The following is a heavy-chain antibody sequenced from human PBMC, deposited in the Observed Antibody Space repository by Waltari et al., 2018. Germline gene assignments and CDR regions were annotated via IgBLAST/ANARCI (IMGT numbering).Heavy chain of an antibody. CDR2: IYWDDDK. V-gene: IGHV2-5*05. J-gene: IGHJ4*02. CDR3: ARINGYTDGEY. D-gene: IGHD5-18*01. Sequence: QITLKESGPPLVKPTQTLPLTCTLSGFSPHSLGVGVGWLRQPPGTALEWVADIYWDDDKRYGPSLKTRLAITKDTSKNQVVLTMSNMHPVDTATYFCARINGYTDGEYWGQGSLVTVSA. CDR1: GFSPHSLGVG.